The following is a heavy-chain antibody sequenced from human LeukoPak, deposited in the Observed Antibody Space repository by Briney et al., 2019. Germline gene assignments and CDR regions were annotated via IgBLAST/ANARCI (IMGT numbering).Heavy chain of an antibody. D-gene: IGHD6-19*01. CDR2: ISSNNRYI. V-gene: IGHV3-21*01. CDR3: IPGGLAVSGIDY. CDR1: GFTFSTYS. J-gene: IGHJ4*02. Sequence: GGSLRLSCAASGFTFSTYSMNWVRQAPGKGLEWVSSISSNNRYIYYADSVKGRFTISRDNTKSSLYLQLNSLRAEDTAVYYCIPGGLAVSGIDYWGQGALVTVSS.